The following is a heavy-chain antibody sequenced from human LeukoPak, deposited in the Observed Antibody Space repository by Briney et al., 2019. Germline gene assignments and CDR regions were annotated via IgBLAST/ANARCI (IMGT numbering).Heavy chain of an antibody. CDR1: GFTFDDYG. V-gene: IGHV3-20*04. Sequence: GGSLRLSCAASGFTFDDYGMSWVRQAPGKGLEWVAGIKWNGGSTGSADAVNGRFTISRDNAKNSLYLQMNSLRAEDTALYYCARDQRSLPPLYCSSTSCPLQGYYYMDVWGKGTTVTVSS. D-gene: IGHD2-2*01. CDR2: IKWNGGST. CDR3: ARDQRSLPPLYCSSTSCPLQGYYYMDV. J-gene: IGHJ6*03.